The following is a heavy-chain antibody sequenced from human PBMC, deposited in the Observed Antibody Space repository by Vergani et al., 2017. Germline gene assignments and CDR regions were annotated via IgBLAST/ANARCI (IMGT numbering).Heavy chain of an antibody. CDR3: ARGAGKNTIFGVGIISYFDY. CDR2: IIPIFGTA. D-gene: IGHD3-3*01. J-gene: IGHJ4*02. V-gene: IGHV1-69*01. Sequence: QVQLVQSGAEVKKPGSSVKVSCKASGGTFSSYAISWVRQAPGQGREWMGGIIPIFGTANYAQKFQGRVTITADESTSTAYMELSSLRSADTAVYDCARGAGKNTIFGVGIISYFDYWGQGTLVTVSS. CDR1: GGTFSSYA.